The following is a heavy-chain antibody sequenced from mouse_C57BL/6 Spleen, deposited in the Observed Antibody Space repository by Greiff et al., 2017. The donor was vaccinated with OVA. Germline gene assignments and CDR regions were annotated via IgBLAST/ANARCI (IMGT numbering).Heavy chain of an antibody. V-gene: IGHV1-82*01. J-gene: IGHJ4*01. CDR3: ARPLNYYGSSSEDYYAMDY. D-gene: IGHD1-1*01. CDR2: IYPGDGDT. Sequence: QVQLKQSGPELVKPGASVKISCKASGYAFSSSWMNWVKQRPGKGFEWIGRIYPGDGDTNYNGKFKGKATLTADKSSSTAYMQLSSLTSEDSAVYVWARPLNYYGSSSEDYYAMDYWGQGTSVTVSS. CDR1: GYAFSSSW.